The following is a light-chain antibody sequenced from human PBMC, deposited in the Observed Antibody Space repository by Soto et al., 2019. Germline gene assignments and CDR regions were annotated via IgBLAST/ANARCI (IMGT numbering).Light chain of an antibody. J-gene: IGKJ5*01. CDR1: QGISSN. CDR3: QQSYSTPIT. Sequence: QLTQSPSSLSASVGDRVTITFLASQGISSNLAWYQQKPGRAPKLLIYAASSLQSGVPSRFSGSGSGTDFTLTISSLQPEDFATYYCQQSYSTPITFGQGTRLEIK. V-gene: IGKV1-39*01. CDR2: AAS.